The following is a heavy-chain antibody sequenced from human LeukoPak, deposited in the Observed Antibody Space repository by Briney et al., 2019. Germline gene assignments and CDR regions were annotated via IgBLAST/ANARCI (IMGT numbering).Heavy chain of an antibody. V-gene: IGHV3-23*01. CDR3: AKEAGSSGWFDY. CDR2: ISGSGGST. Sequence: SGGSLRLSCAASGFTFRSYGMHWVRQAPGKGLEWVSAISGSGGSTYYADSVKGRFTISRDNSKNTLYLQMNSLRAEDTAVYYCAKEAGSSGWFDYWGQGTLVTVSS. CDR1: GFTFRSYG. J-gene: IGHJ4*02. D-gene: IGHD6-19*01.